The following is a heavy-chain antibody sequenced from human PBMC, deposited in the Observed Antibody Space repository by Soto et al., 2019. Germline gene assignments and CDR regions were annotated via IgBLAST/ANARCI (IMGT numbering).Heavy chain of an antibody. J-gene: IGHJ6*02. CDR2: IYHSGST. Sequence: SETLSLTSAVSGGSISSGGYSWSWIRQPPGKGLEWIGYIYHSGSTYYNPSLKSRVTISVDRSKNQFSLKLSSVTAADTAVYYCARRYHYYYGMDVWGQGTTVTVSS. CDR3: ARRYHYYYGMDV. V-gene: IGHV4-30-2*01. CDR1: GGSISSGGYS.